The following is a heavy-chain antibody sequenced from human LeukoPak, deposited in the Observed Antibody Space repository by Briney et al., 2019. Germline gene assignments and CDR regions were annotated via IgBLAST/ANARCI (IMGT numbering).Heavy chain of an antibody. D-gene: IGHD6-13*01. J-gene: IGHJ4*02. Sequence: GGSLRLSCAASGFTFSSYGMHWVRQAPGKGLEWVAVISYDGSNREYEDSEKGRFTMCSDNSKNKLYLQMNSLRAEDTAVYYCAKEGGSSWYTPGYWGQGTLVTDCS. V-gene: IGHV3-30*18. CDR2: ISYDGSNR. CDR1: GFTFSSYG. CDR3: AKEGGSSWYTPGY.